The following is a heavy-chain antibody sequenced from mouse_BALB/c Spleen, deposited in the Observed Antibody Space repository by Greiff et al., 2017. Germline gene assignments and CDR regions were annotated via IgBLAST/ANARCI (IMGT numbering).Heavy chain of an antibody. CDR3: ARGFSSFWYFDV. CDR2: ISSGGST. J-gene: IGHJ1*01. CDR1: GFTFSSYA. D-gene: IGHD1-1*01. Sequence: EVKLVESGGGLVKPGGSLKLSCAASGFTFSSYAMSWVRQTPEKRLEWVASISSGGSTYYPDSVKGRFTISRDNARNILYLQMSSPRAEDTAMYCCARGFSSFWYFDVWGAGTTVTVSS. V-gene: IGHV5-6-5*01.